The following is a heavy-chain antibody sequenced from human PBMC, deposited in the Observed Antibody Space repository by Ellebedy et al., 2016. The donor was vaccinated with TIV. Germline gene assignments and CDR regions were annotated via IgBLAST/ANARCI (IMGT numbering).Heavy chain of an antibody. CDR1: GFTLSSYE. V-gene: IGHV3-48*03. D-gene: IGHD3-9*01. Sequence: PGGSLRLSCAASGFTLSSYEMNWVRQVPGKGLEWVSYISTSGNNIHYADSVKGRFTISRDNAKNSLYLQMNSLRAEDTAVYHCVRDLVLHFDWAPVMDVWGQGTTVTVSS. CDR3: VRDLVLHFDWAPVMDV. CDR2: ISTSGNNI. J-gene: IGHJ6*02.